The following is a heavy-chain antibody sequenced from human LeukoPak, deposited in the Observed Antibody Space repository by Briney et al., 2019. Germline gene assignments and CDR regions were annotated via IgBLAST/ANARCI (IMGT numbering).Heavy chain of an antibody. Sequence: GGCLRLSCAPSGFAFTAYTMSCGRHGPGEGLGWGSCICGSGAYIYYAGSVKGRFTISRDNVKNSLYLQMNSLSVEDTALYYCASRCSHSSCVYSDYGLDVWGQGTTVTVSS. J-gene: IGHJ6*02. CDR1: GFAFTAYT. CDR2: ICGSGAYI. V-gene: IGHV3-21*01. D-gene: IGHD2-15*01. CDR3: ASRCSHSSCVYSDYGLDV.